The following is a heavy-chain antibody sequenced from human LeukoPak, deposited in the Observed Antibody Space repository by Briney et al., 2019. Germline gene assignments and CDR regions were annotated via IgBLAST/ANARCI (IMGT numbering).Heavy chain of an antibody. Sequence: GGSLRLSCAASGFTFSSSSMNWVRQAPGKGLEWVSYIDSTSAYKLYTGSVEGRFTISRDNAKNSLYLQMNSLRAEDTAVYYCARDTSGSYSITYFDYWGHGAPVTVSA. D-gene: IGHD3-10*01. CDR3: ARDTSGSYSITYFDY. CDR1: GFTFSSSS. J-gene: IGHJ4*01. V-gene: IGHV3-21*01. CDR2: IDSTSAYK.